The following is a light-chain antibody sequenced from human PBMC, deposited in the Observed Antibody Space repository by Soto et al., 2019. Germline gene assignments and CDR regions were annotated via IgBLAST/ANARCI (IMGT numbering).Light chain of an antibody. CDR2: DAS. Sequence: EIVLTQSPATLSLSPGDRATLSCGASQRVISNYLAWYQQKPGLAPRLLIFDASNRATDIPDRFSGSGSGTDFTLTISRLEPEDFAVYFCQQYGNSPVTFGQGTRLEIK. CDR3: QQYGNSPVT. V-gene: IGKV3D-20*01. CDR1: QRVISNY. J-gene: IGKJ5*01.